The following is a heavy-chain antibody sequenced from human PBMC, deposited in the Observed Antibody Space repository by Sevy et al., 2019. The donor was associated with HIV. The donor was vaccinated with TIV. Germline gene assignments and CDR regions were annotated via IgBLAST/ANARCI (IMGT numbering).Heavy chain of an antibody. CDR2: ISGSGGST. CDR3: AKATYDFWSGPIDY. CDR1: GFTFSSYA. D-gene: IGHD3-3*01. J-gene: IGHJ4*02. V-gene: IGHV3-23*01. Sequence: GGSLRLSCAASGFTFSSYAMSWVRQAPGKGLEWVSAISGSGGSTYYADSVKGRFTISRDNSMNTLYLQMNRLRAEDTAVYYCAKATYDFWSGPIDYWGQGTLVTVSS.